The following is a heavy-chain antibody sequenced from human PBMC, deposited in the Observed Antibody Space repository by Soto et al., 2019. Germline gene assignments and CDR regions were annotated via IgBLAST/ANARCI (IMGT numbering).Heavy chain of an antibody. CDR2: INAGNGNT. D-gene: IGHD3-10*01. J-gene: IGHJ4*02. V-gene: IGHV1-3*01. Sequence: VKVSCKASGYTFTSYGISWVRQAPGQRLEWMGWINAGNGNTKYSQKFQGRVTITRDTSASTAYMELSSLRSEDTAVYYCARDLAFGLSDYWGQGTLVTVSS. CDR1: GYTFTSYG. CDR3: ARDLAFGLSDY.